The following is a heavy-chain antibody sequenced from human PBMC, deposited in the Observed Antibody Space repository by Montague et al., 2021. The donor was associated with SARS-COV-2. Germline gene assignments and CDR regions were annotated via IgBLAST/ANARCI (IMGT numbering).Heavy chain of an antibody. CDR2: IYTSGST. CDR1: GGSISSGSYY. CDR3: ARDVRVMGDDFWSGCSENWFDP. V-gene: IGHV4-61*02. D-gene: IGHD3-3*01. J-gene: IGHJ5*02. Sequence: TLSLTCTVSGGSISSGSYYWSWIRQPAGKGLEWIGRIYTSGSTNYNPSLKSRVTISVDTSKNQFSLKLSSVTAADTAVYYCARDVRVMGDDFWSGCSENWFDPWGQGTLVTVSS.